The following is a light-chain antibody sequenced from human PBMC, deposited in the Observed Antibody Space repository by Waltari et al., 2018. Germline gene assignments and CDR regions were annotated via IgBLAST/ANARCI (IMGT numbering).Light chain of an antibody. CDR2: AAS. CDR3: QQSYSTPYT. CDR1: QSISSY. V-gene: IGKV1-39*01. Sequence: DIQMTQSPSSLSAYVGDRVPITCRASQSISSYLNWYQQKPGKAPKLLIYAASSLQSGVPSRFSGSGSGTDFTLTISSLQPEDFATYYCQQSYSTPYTFGQGTKLEIK. J-gene: IGKJ2*01.